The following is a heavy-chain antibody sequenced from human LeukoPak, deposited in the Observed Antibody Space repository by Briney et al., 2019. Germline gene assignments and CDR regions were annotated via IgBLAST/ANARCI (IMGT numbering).Heavy chain of an antibody. Sequence: SVKVSCKASGCTFSSYAISWVRQAPGQGLEWMGRIIAILGIANYAQKFQGRVTITADKSTTTAYMELSSLRSEDTAVYYCATDDCGDYGSSFQHWGQGTLVTVSS. CDR1: GCTFSSYA. D-gene: IGHD4-17*01. J-gene: IGHJ1*01. V-gene: IGHV1-69*04. CDR3: ATDDCGDYGSSFQH. CDR2: IIAILGIA.